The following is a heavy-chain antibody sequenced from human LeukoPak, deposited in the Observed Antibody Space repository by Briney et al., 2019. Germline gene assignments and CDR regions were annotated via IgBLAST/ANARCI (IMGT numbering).Heavy chain of an antibody. CDR1: GFTFSSYG. CDR2: ISYDGSNK. V-gene: IGHV3-30*18. J-gene: IGHJ4*02. Sequence: GGSLRLSCAASGFTFSSYGMHWVRQAPGKGLEWVAVISYDGSNKYYADSVKGRFTISRDNSKNTLYLQMNSLRAEDTAVYYCAKDRGIAVAGLPSFFDYWGQGTLVTVSS. D-gene: IGHD6-19*01. CDR3: AKDRGIAVAGLPSFFDY.